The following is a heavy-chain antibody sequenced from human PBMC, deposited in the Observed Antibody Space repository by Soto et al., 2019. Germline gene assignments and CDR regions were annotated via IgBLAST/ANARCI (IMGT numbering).Heavy chain of an antibody. CDR2: INPNSGGT. V-gene: IGHV1-2*02. Sequence: QAQLVQSGAEVKKPGASVKVSCKASGYTFTGYYMHWVRQAPGQGLEWMGWINPNSGGTNYAQKFQGRVTMTRDTSISTAYMELSRLRSDDTAVYYCARGGDVYYYDSSGYYSRDYWGQGTLVTVSS. CDR3: ARGGDVYYYDSSGYYSRDY. CDR1: GYTFTGYY. D-gene: IGHD3-22*01. J-gene: IGHJ4*02.